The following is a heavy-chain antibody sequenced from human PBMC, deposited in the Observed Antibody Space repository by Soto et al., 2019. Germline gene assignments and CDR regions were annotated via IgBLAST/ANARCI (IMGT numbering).Heavy chain of an antibody. Sequence: PSETLSLTCTVSGGSISSGGYYWSWIRQHPGKGLEWIGYIYYSGSTYYNPSLKSRVTISVDTSKNQFSLKLSSVTAADTAVYYCARAWISSSYETPYFDYWGQGTLVTSPQ. J-gene: IGHJ4*02. V-gene: IGHV4-31*03. CDR2: IYYSGST. CDR3: ARAWISSSYETPYFDY. D-gene: IGHD6-6*01. CDR1: GGSISSGGYY.